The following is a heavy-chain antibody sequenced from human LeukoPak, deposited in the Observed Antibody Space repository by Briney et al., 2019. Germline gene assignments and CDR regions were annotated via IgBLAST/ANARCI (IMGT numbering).Heavy chain of an antibody. Sequence: GASVKVSCKASGGTFSSYAISWVRQAPGQGLEWMGRIIPILGIANYAQKFQGRVTITADKSTSTVYMELSSLRSDDTAVYYCARGGTLWELLSPHQFDYWGQGTLVTVSS. V-gene: IGHV1-69*04. CDR2: IIPILGIA. J-gene: IGHJ4*02. CDR3: ARGGTLWELLSPHQFDY. CDR1: GGTFSSYA. D-gene: IGHD1-26*01.